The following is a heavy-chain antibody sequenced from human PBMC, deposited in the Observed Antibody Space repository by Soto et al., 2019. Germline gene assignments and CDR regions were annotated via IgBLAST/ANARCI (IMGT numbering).Heavy chain of an antibody. D-gene: IGHD3-10*01. CDR3: ANLGYYGSGSYYLGGGPYYFDY. Sequence: GSLRLSCAASGFTFSSYGMHWVRQAPGKGLEWVAVISYDGSNKYYADSVKGRFTISRDNSKNTLYLQMNSLRAEDTAVYYCANLGYYGSGSYYLGGGPYYFDYWGQGTLVTVSS. CDR1: GFTFSSYG. J-gene: IGHJ4*02. CDR2: ISYDGSNK. V-gene: IGHV3-30*18.